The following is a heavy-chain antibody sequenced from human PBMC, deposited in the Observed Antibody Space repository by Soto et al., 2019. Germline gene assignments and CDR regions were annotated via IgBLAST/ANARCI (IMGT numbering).Heavy chain of an antibody. CDR1: GYTFTSYD. V-gene: IGHV1-8*01. CDR3: ARERSSGAFDI. Sequence: QVQLVQCGAEVKKPGASVKVSCKTSGYTFTSYDINWVRQATGQGLEWMGWMNPNSANTAYAQKFQGRVTMTRNTSIITAYMELSSLRSEDTAVYYWARERSSGAFDIWGQGTMVTVSS. CDR2: MNPNSANT. D-gene: IGHD1-26*01. J-gene: IGHJ3*02.